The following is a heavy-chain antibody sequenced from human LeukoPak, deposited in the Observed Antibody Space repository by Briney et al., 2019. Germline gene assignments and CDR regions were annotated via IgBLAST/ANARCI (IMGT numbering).Heavy chain of an antibody. CDR2: ISSSSSYI. Sequence: GGSLRLSCAASGFTLSSYSMNWVRQAPGKGLEWVSSISSSSSYIYYADSVKGRFTISRDNAKNSLYLQMNSLRAEDTAVYYCARIGSGNDYYFDYWGQGTLVTVSS. V-gene: IGHV3-21*01. CDR3: ARIGSGNDYYFDY. J-gene: IGHJ4*02. D-gene: IGHD5-12*01. CDR1: GFTLSSYS.